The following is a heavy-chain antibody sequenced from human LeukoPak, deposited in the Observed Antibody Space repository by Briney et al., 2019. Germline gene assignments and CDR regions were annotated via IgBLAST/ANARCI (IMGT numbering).Heavy chain of an antibody. J-gene: IGHJ4*02. Sequence: PSETLSLTCAVYGGSFSGYYWSWIRQPPGKGLEWIGEINHSGSTNYNPSLKSRATISVDTTKHQFYLKLSSAPAAPTAVYYCARGNSYGYRIVDYWGQGTLVTVSS. D-gene: IGHD5-18*01. CDR1: GGSFSGYY. CDR2: INHSGST. V-gene: IGHV4-34*01. CDR3: ARGNSYGYRIVDY.